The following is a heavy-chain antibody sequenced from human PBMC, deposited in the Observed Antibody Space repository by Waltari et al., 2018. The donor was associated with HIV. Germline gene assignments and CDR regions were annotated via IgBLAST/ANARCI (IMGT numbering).Heavy chain of an antibody. V-gene: IGHV3-74*01. D-gene: IGHD3-3*01. CDR1: GFSFSDYW. Sequence: LVQSGGGLVQPGGSLRLSCAASGFSFSDYWMHWVRQRPWKGLEWVSRIKSDGGDATYADSVKGRFTVSRDNAKNTLFLEMSSLRVEDTAVYYCARDDYDFWSGPRRDKNYGMDVWGQGTAVTVSS. CDR2: IKSDGGDA. J-gene: IGHJ6*02. CDR3: ARDDYDFWSGPRRDKNYGMDV.